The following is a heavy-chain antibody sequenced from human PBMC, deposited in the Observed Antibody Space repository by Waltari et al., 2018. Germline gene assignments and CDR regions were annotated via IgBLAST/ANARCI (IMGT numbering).Heavy chain of an antibody. CDR2: IKQDGSEK. CDR3: VTGLTTVTAKDYFDH. Sequence: EVQLVESGGGWVQPGGSMRLYCAASGMTFSTYWMNWVRQAPGKGLECVANIKQDGSEKNYVDSVEGRFSISRDNAQNSLYLQMNSLRAEDTAIYYCVTGLTTVTAKDYFDHWGQGALVTVSS. V-gene: IGHV3-7*01. J-gene: IGHJ4*02. CDR1: GMTFSTYW. D-gene: IGHD4-17*01.